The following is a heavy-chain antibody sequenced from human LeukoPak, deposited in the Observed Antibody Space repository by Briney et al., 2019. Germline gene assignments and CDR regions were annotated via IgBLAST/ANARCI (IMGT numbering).Heavy chain of an antibody. D-gene: IGHD5-24*01. Sequence: GGSLRLSCAASGFTVSSSYMSWVRQAPGKGLERVSVIYSAGNTYYADSVKGRFTISRDNSKNTLYLQMNSLRAEDTAVYYCASCRDGYNYFNNWGQGTLVTVSS. CDR1: GFTVSSSY. CDR2: IYSAGNT. J-gene: IGHJ4*02. CDR3: ASCRDGYNYFNN. V-gene: IGHV3-53*01.